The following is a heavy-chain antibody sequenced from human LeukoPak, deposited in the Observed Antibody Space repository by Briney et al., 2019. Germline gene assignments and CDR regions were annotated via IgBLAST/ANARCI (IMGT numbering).Heavy chain of an antibody. J-gene: IGHJ6*03. D-gene: IGHD3-22*01. Sequence: SETLSLTCTVSGGSINSDYWTWIRQSPGKGLEWIGYIAYNGIPNYNPSLKSRVTISVDTSKNQFSLKLSSVTAADTAVYYCTRGSIAYYYMDVWGKGTTVTISS. CDR3: TRGSIAYYYMDV. V-gene: IGHV4-59*01. CDR2: IAYNGIP. CDR1: GGSINSDY.